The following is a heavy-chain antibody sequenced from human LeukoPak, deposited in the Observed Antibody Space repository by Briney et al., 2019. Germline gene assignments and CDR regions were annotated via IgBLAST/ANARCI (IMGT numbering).Heavy chain of an antibody. Sequence: GGSLRLSCVASGFTFSSYSMKWVRQAPGKGLEWVSSISSSSSYIDYADSVKGRFTISRDNSKNTLYLQMNSLRAEDTAVYYCARGHSGSPHWGQGTLVTVSS. J-gene: IGHJ4*02. CDR1: GFTFSSYS. D-gene: IGHD1-26*01. CDR2: ISSSSSYI. V-gene: IGHV3-21*01. CDR3: ARGHSGSPH.